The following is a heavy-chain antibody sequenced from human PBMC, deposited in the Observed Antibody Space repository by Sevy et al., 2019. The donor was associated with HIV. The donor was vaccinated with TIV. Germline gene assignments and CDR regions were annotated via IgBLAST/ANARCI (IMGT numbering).Heavy chain of an antibody. CDR1: GGSLDVFG. CDR3: ARDNWGSIDY. D-gene: IGHD7-27*01. Sequence: SETLSLTCTVSGGSLDVFGWTWVRQPPGKGLEWIGYAYYNGGANYNPSLKSRLTIPVDTSARQFSLHLNSVTAADTAIYYCARDNWGSIDYWGQGILVTVSS. J-gene: IGHJ4*02. V-gene: IGHV4-59*01. CDR2: AYYNGGA.